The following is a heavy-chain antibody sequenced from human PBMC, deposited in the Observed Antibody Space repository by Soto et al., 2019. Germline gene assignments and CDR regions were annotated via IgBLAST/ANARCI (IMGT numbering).Heavy chain of an antibody. V-gene: IGHV3-66*01. Sequence: EVQLVESGGGLVQPGGSLRLSCAVSGFTVSFNYMTWVRQAPGKGLEWVSVIYGGRSTHYADSVKGRFTISRDNSKNTLYLQMNSLRAEDTAVYHCARGTMMVNFDYWGQGTLVTVSS. CDR2: IYGGRST. D-gene: IGHD2-8*01. CDR3: ARGTMMVNFDY. J-gene: IGHJ4*02. CDR1: GFTVSFNY.